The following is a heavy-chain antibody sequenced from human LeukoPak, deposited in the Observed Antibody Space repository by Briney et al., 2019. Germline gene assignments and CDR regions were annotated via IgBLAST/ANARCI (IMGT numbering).Heavy chain of an antibody. CDR1: GYTFSSYA. CDR3: ARGGPNSGGWTLDH. J-gene: IGHJ4*02. V-gene: IGHV1-3*03. CDR2: INGDNGNT. Sequence: ASVKVSCKTSGYTFSSYAMHWVRQAPGQRLEWMGCINGDNGNTQYSQKFQGRVTFTRDTSASTAYMELSSLTSEDMAVFYCARGGPNSGGWTLDHWGQRTLVSVSS. D-gene: IGHD6-19*01.